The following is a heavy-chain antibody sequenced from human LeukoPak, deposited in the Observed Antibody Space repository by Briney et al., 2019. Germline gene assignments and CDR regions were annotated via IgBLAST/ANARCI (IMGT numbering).Heavy chain of an antibody. D-gene: IGHD4-17*01. Sequence: GGSLRLSCAASGFTFSNAWMSWVRQAPGKGLEWVGRIKSKTDGGTTDYAAPVKGRFTISRDNAKNSLYLQMNSLRAEDTAVYYCARTYGDIADYWGQGTLVTVSS. CDR1: GFTFSNAW. J-gene: IGHJ4*02. CDR2: IKSKTDGGTT. V-gene: IGHV3-15*01. CDR3: ARTYGDIADY.